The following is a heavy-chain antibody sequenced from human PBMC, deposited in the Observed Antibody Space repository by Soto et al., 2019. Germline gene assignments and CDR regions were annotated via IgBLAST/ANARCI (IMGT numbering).Heavy chain of an antibody. D-gene: IGHD2-2*01. CDR2: IYYSGST. CDR1: GGSISRGGYY. J-gene: IGHJ4*02. V-gene: IGHV4-31*03. Sequence: PSDTLSLTCTVSGGSISRGGYYWSWIRQHPGKGLEWIGYIYYSGSTYYNPSLKSRVTISVDTSKNQFSLKLSSVTAADTAVYNCARGTPGSLIVVVPAATNFDYWGQGTLVTVSS. CDR3: ARGTPGSLIVVVPAATNFDY.